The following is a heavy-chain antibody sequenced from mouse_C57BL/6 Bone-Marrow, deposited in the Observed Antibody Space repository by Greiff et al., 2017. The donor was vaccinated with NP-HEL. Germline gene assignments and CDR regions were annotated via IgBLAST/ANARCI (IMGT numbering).Heavy chain of an antibody. J-gene: IGHJ2*01. CDR2: IDPEDGET. V-gene: IGHV14-2*01. CDR3: ARDYGSSWDFDY. Sequence: EVQGVESGAELVKPGASVKLSCTASGFNIKDYYMHWVKQRTEQGLEWIGRIDPEDGETKYAPKFQGKATITADTSSNTAYLQLSSLTSEDTAVYYCARDYGSSWDFDYWGQGTTLTVSS. CDR1: GFNIKDYY. D-gene: IGHD1-1*01.